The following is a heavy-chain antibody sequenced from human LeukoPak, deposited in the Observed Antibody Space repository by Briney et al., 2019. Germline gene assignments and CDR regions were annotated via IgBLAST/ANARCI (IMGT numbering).Heavy chain of an antibody. D-gene: IGHD6-13*01. CDR1: GGTFSSYA. V-gene: IGHV1-69*13. Sequence: ASVKVSCKASGGTFSSYAISWVRQAPGQGLEWMGGIIPIFGTANYAQKFQGRVTITADESTSTAYMELSSLRSEDTAVYYCARARYSSSWYSGYYYGMDVWGQGTTVTVSS. CDR3: ARARYSSSWYSGYYYGMDV. CDR2: IIPIFGTA. J-gene: IGHJ6*02.